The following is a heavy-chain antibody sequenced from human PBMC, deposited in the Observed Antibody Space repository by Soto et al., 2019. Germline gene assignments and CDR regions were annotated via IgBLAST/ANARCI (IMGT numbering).Heavy chain of an antibody. Sequence: PSEALSVNCIDSGGSVTGYYWSWIRQPPGRGLEWIGYIYYAGTTLYTPSLNSRVTISVDRSKNQFSLKLNSVTAADTAVYYCARHDAVPTLQHGMGVWGQGTTVTVS. CDR3: ARHDAVPTLQHGMGV. CDR1: GGSVTGYY. D-gene: IGHD2-21*02. V-gene: IGHV4-59*02. CDR2: IYYAGTT. J-gene: IGHJ6*02.